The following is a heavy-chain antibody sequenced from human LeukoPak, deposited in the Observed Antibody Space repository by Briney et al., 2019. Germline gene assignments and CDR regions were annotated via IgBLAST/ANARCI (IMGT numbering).Heavy chain of an antibody. CDR3: VRDGGVSGYDLVDY. J-gene: IGHJ4*02. D-gene: IGHD5-12*01. Sequence: GGSLRLSCAASGFTFSNYWMSWVRQAPGKGLEWVAHINQDGSEEDYMDSVNARFIISRDTAKNSLSLQMDSLRAEDTAVYYCVRDGGVSGYDLVDYWGQGTLVTVSS. CDR1: GFTFSNYW. CDR2: INQDGSEE. V-gene: IGHV3-7*01.